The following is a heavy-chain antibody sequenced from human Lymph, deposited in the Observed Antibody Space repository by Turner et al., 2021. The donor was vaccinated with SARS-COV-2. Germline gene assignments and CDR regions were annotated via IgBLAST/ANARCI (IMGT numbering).Heavy chain of an antibody. Sequence: EVQLVESGGVLLHPGRSLRLPCAASGFTFDEYAMHWVRQAPGKGLEWVSGISWNSGSIGYADSVKGRFTISRDNAKNSLYLQMNSLRAEDTALYYCAKGRRFGMDVWGQGTTVTVSS. CDR1: GFTFDEYA. J-gene: IGHJ6*02. CDR2: ISWNSGSI. V-gene: IGHV3-9*01. CDR3: AKGRRFGMDV.